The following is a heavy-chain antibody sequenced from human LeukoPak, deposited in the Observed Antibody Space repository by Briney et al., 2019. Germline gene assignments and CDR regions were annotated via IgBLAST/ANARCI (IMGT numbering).Heavy chain of an antibody. V-gene: IGHV3-21*01. D-gene: IGHD2-15*01. CDR3: AKARATLSGPLGY. CDR2: ISSSSSYI. J-gene: IGHJ4*02. Sequence: GGSLRLSCAASGFTFSSYSMNWVRQAPGKGLEWVSSISSSSSYIYYADSVKGRFTISRDDAKNSLYLQMNSLRAEDTAVYYCAKARATLSGPLGYWGQGTLVTVSS. CDR1: GFTFSSYS.